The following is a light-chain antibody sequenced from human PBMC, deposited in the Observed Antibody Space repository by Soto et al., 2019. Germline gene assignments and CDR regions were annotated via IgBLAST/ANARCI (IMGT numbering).Light chain of an antibody. CDR1: QSVHRN. J-gene: IGKJ3*01. CDR3: QHYSNWPPT. V-gene: IGKV3-15*01. Sequence: EMVMTQSPATLSVSPGERVTLSCRASQSVHRNLAWYQQKHGQSHSLLIYYASTRATGVPDRFTGSGSGTGFILTISSLQSEDFGVYHCQHYSNWPPTFGPGTKVEIK. CDR2: YAS.